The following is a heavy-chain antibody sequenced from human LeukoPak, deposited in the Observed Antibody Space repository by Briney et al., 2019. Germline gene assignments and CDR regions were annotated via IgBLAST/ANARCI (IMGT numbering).Heavy chain of an antibody. CDR1: GYTFTGYY. V-gene: IGHV1-2*02. CDR3: ARVNERGSGSYYHFDY. J-gene: IGHJ4*02. CDR2: IYPNSGGT. Sequence: GASVKVSCKASGYTFTGYYMHWVRQAPGQGLEWMGGIYPNSGGTNYAQKFQGRVTMTRDTSITTAYMELSRLSSDDTAVHYCARVNERGSGSYYHFDYWGQGTLVTVSS. D-gene: IGHD3-10*01.